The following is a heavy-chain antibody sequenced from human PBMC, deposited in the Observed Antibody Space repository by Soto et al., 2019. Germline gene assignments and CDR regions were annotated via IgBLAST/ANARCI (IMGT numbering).Heavy chain of an antibody. CDR1: GYTFTSYY. D-gene: IGHD6-19*01. V-gene: IGHV1-46*01. J-gene: IGHJ4*02. Sequence: GASVKVSCKASGYTFTSYYMHWVRQAPGQGLEWMGIINPSGGSTSYAQKFPGRVTMTRDTSTSTVYMELSSLRSEDTAVYYCGREDIAVAGPDYWGQGTLVTVSS. CDR3: GREDIAVAGPDY. CDR2: INPSGGST.